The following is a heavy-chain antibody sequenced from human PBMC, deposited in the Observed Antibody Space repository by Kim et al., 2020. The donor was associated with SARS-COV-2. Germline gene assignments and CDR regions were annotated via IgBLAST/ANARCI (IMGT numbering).Heavy chain of an antibody. CDR3: ARGSFYSGSYYFDY. CDR1: GGSISSSNW. Sequence: SETLSLTCAVSGGSISSSNWWSWVRQPPGKGLEWIGEIYHSGSTNYNPSLKSRVTISVDKSKNQFSLKLSSVTAADTAVYYCARGSFYSGSYYFDYWGQGTLVTVSS. CDR2: IYHSGST. V-gene: IGHV4-4*02. D-gene: IGHD1-26*01. J-gene: IGHJ4*02.